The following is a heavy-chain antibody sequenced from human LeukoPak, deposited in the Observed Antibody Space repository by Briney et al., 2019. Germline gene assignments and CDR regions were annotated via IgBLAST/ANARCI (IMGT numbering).Heavy chain of an antibody. CDR3: AKSGPYCYDY. D-gene: IGHD3-10*01. CDR1: GFTFSTYG. J-gene: IGHJ4*02. V-gene: IGHV3-23*01. CDR2: FGGSGASV. Sequence: GGALRLSCAASGFTFSTYGMSWVRQGPGKGLEWVSTFGGSGASVYYADSVKGRFTVSRDNSKNTLYLQVNSLRVEDTAVYYCAKSGPYCYDYWGQGTLVTVSS.